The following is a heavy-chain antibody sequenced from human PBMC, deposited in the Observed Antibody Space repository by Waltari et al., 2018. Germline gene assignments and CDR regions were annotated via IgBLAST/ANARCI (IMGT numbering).Heavy chain of an antibody. CDR1: GFTFSRHW. V-gene: IGHV3-74*01. J-gene: IGHJ6*03. CDR3: ARIAARYYVDV. CDR2: INSDGDST. D-gene: IGHD2-21*01. Sequence: EVQLVESGGDLVQPGGSLRLSCEVSGFTFSRHWMYWVRQVPGKGLVWVSRINSDGDSTRYADSVKGRVTVSRDNAKNTLSLQITNLRVEDTAIYYCARIAARYYVDVWGKGTTVIVSS.